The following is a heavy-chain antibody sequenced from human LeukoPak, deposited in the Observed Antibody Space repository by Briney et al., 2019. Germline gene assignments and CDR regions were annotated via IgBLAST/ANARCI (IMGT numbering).Heavy chain of an antibody. V-gene: IGHV4-39*01. CDR1: GGSISSSSYY. Sequence: PSETLSLTCTVSGGSISSSSYYWGWIRQPPGKGLEWIGSIYYSGSTYYNPSLKSRVTISVDTSKNQFSLKLSSVTAADTAEYYCARGGYEDIVVVPAAMEIDYWGQGTLVTVSS. D-gene: IGHD2-2*01. CDR2: IYYSGST. J-gene: IGHJ4*02. CDR3: ARGGYEDIVVVPAAMEIDY.